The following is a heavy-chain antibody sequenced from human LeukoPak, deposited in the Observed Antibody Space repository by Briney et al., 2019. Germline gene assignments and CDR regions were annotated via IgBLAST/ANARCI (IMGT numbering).Heavy chain of an antibody. Sequence: GASVKVSCKASGYTFTSYDINWVRQATGQGLEWMGWMNPNSGNTGYAQKFQGRVTMTRNTSISTAYMELSSLRSEDTAVYYCARLVSSSWSYYYYYGMDVWGQGTTVTVSS. D-gene: IGHD6-13*01. J-gene: IGHJ6*02. V-gene: IGHV1-8*01. CDR1: GYTFTSYD. CDR3: ARLVSSSWSYYYYYGMDV. CDR2: MNPNSGNT.